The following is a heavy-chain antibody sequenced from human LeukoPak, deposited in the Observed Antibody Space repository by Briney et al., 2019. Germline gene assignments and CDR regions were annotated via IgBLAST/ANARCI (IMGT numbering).Heavy chain of an antibody. V-gene: IGHV1-24*01. Sequence: ASVKVSCKVSRYTLTELSMHWVRQAPGKGLEWQGGFDPEDVETIYAQKFQGRVTMTEDTSTDTAYMELSSLRSEDTAVYYCATLVYDPRGYYFDYWGQGTLVTVSS. CDR1: RYTLTELS. J-gene: IGHJ4*02. CDR2: FDPEDVET. D-gene: IGHD5/OR15-5a*01. CDR3: ATLVYDPRGYYFDY.